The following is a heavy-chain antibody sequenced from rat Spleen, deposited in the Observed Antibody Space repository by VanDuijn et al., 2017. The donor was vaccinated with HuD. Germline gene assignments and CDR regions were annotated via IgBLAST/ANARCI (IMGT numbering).Heavy chain of an antibody. J-gene: IGHJ2*01. CDR3: ASRDY. CDR2: ISHDGSST. CDR1: GFTFSDYY. Sequence: EVQLVESDGGLVQPGRSLKLSCAASGFTFSDYYMAWVRQAPTKGLEWVATISHDGSSTYYRDSVKRRFTISRDNAKSTLYLQMDSLRSEDTATYYCASRDYWGQGVMVTVSS. V-gene: IGHV5-29*01.